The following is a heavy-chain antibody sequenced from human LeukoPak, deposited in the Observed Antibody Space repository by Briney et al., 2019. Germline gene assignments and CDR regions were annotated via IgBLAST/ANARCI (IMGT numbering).Heavy chain of an antibody. CDR3: ARGRYYGSGSYFNY. Sequence: SETLSLTCTVSGGSIRSSNYYWGWIRQPPGKGLEWIGSIYYSGSTYYNPSLKSRVTISVDTSKNQFSLKLNSVTAADTAVYYCARGRYYGSGSYFNYWGQGTLVTVSS. CDR1: GGSIRSSNYY. CDR2: IYYSGST. J-gene: IGHJ4*02. V-gene: IGHV4-39*07. D-gene: IGHD3-10*01.